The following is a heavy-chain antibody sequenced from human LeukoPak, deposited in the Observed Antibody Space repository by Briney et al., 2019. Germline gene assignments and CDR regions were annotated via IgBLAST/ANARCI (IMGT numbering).Heavy chain of an antibody. CDR2: ISGSGGST. Sequence: GGSLRLSCAASGFTFSSYGMSWVRQAPGKGLEWVSAISGSGGSTYYADSVKGRFTISRDNSKNTLHLQMNSLRAEDTAVYYCAKGSVAGLDYFDYWGQGTLVTVSS. J-gene: IGHJ4*02. CDR1: GFTFSSYG. CDR3: AKGSVAGLDYFDY. V-gene: IGHV3-23*01. D-gene: IGHD6-19*01.